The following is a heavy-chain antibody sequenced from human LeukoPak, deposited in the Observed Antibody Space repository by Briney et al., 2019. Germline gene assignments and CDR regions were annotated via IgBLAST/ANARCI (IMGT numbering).Heavy chain of an antibody. Sequence: PGGSLRLSCAASGFTFSSYAMSWVRQAPGKGPEWVSAISGSGGSTYYADSVKGRFTISRDNSKNTLYLQMNSLRAEDTAVYYCANDYGDYPLGFIWGQGTLVTVSS. D-gene: IGHD4-17*01. CDR2: ISGSGGST. V-gene: IGHV3-23*01. CDR3: ANDYGDYPLGFI. J-gene: IGHJ4*02. CDR1: GFTFSSYA.